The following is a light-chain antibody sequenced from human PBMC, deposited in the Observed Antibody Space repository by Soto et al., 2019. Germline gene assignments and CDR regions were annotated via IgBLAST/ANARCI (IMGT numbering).Light chain of an antibody. CDR1: QSVSSS. CDR2: GAS. CDR3: QQYNNWWT. J-gene: IGKJ1*01. V-gene: IGKV3-15*01. Sequence: EVIMTQSPATLSLSPGERATLSCRASQSVSSSLAWYQQKPGQAPRLLIYGASTRDVGIPDRFSGSGSETEFTLTISSLQAEDFAIYYCQQYNNWWTFGQGTKVEIK.